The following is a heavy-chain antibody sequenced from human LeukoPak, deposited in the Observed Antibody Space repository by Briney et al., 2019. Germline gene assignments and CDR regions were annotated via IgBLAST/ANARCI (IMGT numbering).Heavy chain of an antibody. Sequence: GGSLRLSCAASGFTFSDYYMSWVRQAPGKGLEWVSFLSGSGEIIYYADSVKGRFTISRDNAKNSLYLLMNSLRAEDTAVYHCARAGQNNWFDPWGQGTLVTVSS. J-gene: IGHJ5*02. V-gene: IGHV3-11*01. CDR2: LSGSGEII. CDR1: GFTFSDYY. CDR3: ARAGQNNWFDP.